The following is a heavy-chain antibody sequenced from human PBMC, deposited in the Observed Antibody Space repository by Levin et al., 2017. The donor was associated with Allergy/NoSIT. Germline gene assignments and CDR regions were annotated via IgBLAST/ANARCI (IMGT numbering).Heavy chain of an antibody. CDR2: IYYSGST. V-gene: IGHV4-59*01. D-gene: IGHD3-22*01. CDR3: ARKSISRYYDSSGYDNPFYFDY. J-gene: IGHJ4*02. CDR1: GGSISSYY. Sequence: SQTLSLTCTVSGGSISSYYWSWIRQPPGKGLEWIGYIYYSGSTNYNPSLKSRVTISVDTSKNQFFLKLSSVTAADTAVYYCARKSISRYYDSSGYDNPFYFDYWGQGTLVTVSS.